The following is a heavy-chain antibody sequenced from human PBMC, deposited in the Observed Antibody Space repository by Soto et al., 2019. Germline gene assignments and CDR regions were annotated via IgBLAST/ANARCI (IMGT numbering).Heavy chain of an antibody. Sequence: EVQLLESGGGLVQPGGSLRLSCAASGFTFSSYAMSWVRQAPGKGLEWVSAISGSGGSTYYADSVKGRFTISRDNSKNTLYLQMNSLRAEDTAVYYCAKASDTAMDYYYYGMDVWGQGTMVTVS. CDR3: AKASDTAMDYYYYGMDV. J-gene: IGHJ6*02. CDR2: ISGSGGST. D-gene: IGHD5-18*01. CDR1: GFTFSSYA. V-gene: IGHV3-23*01.